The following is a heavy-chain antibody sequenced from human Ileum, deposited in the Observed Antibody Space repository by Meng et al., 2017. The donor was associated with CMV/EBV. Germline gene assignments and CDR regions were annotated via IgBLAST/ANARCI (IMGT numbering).Heavy chain of an antibody. J-gene: IGHJ5*02. CDR3: ARAAARGVPVDL. Sequence: QPQEPGPRLLQPSETLSLTCTVTGGSLTSYYWTWIRQPAGKGLEWIGRIHPTGTTDDNPSLRSRVSMSLDKSKNQFSLKLTSVTAADTAVYYCARAAARGVPVDLWGQGTLVTVSS. CDR2: IHPTGTT. CDR1: GGSLTSYY. V-gene: IGHV4-4*07. D-gene: IGHD3-10*01.